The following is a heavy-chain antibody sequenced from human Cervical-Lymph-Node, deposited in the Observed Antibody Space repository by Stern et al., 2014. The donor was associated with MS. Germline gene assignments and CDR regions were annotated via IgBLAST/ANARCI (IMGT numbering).Heavy chain of an antibody. D-gene: IGHD2-21*01. Sequence: EVQLVESGGSLVKPGRSLRLSCTASGFDFGDYAITWFRQAPGMGLEWVGFIRSKDYGGTTEYAASVKGRFTISRDDSKSIAYLQMNTLKTEDAALYYCSRTAGPGDWYFDSWGQGTLVTVSS. V-gene: IGHV3-49*05. CDR2: IRSKDYGGTT. CDR3: SRTAGPGDWYFDS. J-gene: IGHJ4*02. CDR1: GFDFGDYA.